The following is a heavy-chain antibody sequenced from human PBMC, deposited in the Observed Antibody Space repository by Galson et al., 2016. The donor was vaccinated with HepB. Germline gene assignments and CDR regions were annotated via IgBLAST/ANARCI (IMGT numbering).Heavy chain of an antibody. CDR2: IWFDGSKK. CDR3: ARDLRTKSGFDY. V-gene: IGHV3-33*01. Sequence: SLRLSCAASGFTFSRSGMHWVRQAPGKGLEWVAIIWFDGSKKYYADSVKGRFAISRDNSKNTLSLQMNSLRAEDTAVYYCARDLRTKSGFDYWGQGTLVTVSS. CDR1: GFTFSRSG. D-gene: IGHD1-1*01. J-gene: IGHJ4*02.